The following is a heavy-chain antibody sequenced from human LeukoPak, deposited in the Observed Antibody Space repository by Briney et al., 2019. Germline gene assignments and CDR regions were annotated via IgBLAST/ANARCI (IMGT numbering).Heavy chain of an antibody. Sequence: ASVKVSCKTSGYTFTDYYLHWVRQAPGQGLEWMGRIDPNSGGTNYAQKFQVRVTVARDTSISTVYMELSGLRSDDTAVYYCARVPGPYTTSRFDYWGQGTLVTVSS. CDR1: GYTFTDYY. D-gene: IGHD6-13*01. J-gene: IGHJ4*02. V-gene: IGHV1-2*02. CDR3: ARVPGPYTTSRFDY. CDR2: IDPNSGGT.